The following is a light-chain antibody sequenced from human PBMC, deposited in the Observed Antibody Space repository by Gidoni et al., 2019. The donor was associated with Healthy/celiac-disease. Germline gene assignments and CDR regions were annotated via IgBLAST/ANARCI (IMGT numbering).Light chain of an antibody. J-gene: IGKJ4*01. V-gene: IGKV3-20*01. Sequence: EIVVTQSPGPLSFSPGERATLSCRASQSVSSSYLAWYQQKPGQAPRLLIYGASSRATGTPDRFSGSGSGTDFTLTISRLEPEDFAVYYCQQYGSSPLTFGGGTKVEIK. CDR3: QQYGSSPLT. CDR1: QSVSSSY. CDR2: GAS.